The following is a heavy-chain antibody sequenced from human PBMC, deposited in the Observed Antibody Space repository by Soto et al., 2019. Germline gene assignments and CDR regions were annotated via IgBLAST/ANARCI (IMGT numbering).Heavy chain of an antibody. CDR1: GYTFTSYG. J-gene: IGHJ6*02. D-gene: IGHD2-2*02. V-gene: IGHV1-24*01. CDR3: ATDSTPAATAIPFYYYYGMDV. Sequence: ASVKVSCKASGYTFTSYGISWVRQAPGKGXEWMGGFDPEDGETIYAQKSQGRVTMTEDTSTDTAYMELSSLRSEDTAVYYCATDSTPAATAIPFYYYYGMDVWGQGTTVTVSS. CDR2: FDPEDGET.